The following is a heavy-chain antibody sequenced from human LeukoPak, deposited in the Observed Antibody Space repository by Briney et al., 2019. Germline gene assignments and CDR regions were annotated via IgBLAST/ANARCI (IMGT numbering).Heavy chain of an antibody. J-gene: IGHJ4*02. CDR2: IYYSGST. V-gene: IGHV4-39*01. Sequence: SETLSLTCTVSGGSISSSSYYWGWIRQPPGKGLEWIGSIYYSGSTYYNPSLKSRVTISVDTSKNQFSLKLSSVTAADTAVYYCARHRGTTVVTLFDYWGQATLVTVSS. CDR3: ARHRGTTVVTLFDY. CDR1: GGSISSSSYY. D-gene: IGHD4-23*01.